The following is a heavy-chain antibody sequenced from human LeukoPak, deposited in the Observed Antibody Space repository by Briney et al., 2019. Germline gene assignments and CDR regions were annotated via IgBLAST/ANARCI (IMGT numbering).Heavy chain of an antibody. CDR2: INHSGST. CDR3: ARGNTYYDILTGYYPFDY. Sequence: KPSETLSLTCAVYGGSFSGYYWSWIRQPPGKGLEWIGEINHSGSTNYNPSLKSRVTISVATSKNQFSLKLSSVTAADTAVYYCARGNTYYDILTGYYPFDYWGQGTLVTVSS. V-gene: IGHV4-34*01. D-gene: IGHD3-9*01. CDR1: GGSFSGYY. J-gene: IGHJ4*02.